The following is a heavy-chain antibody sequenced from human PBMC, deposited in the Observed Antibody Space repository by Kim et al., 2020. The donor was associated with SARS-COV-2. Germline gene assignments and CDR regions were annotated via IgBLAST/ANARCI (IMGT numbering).Heavy chain of an antibody. Sequence: GGSLRLSCAASGFTFSNAWMSWVRQAPGKGLEWVGRIKSKTDGGKTDYAAPVKGRFTISRDDSKNTLYLQMNSLKTEDTAVYYCTTANILVVPAAMDFD. CDR1: GFTFSNAW. J-gene: IGHJ4*01. CDR3: TTANILVVPAAMDFD. CDR2: IKSKTDGGKT. D-gene: IGHD2-2*01. V-gene: IGHV3-15*01.